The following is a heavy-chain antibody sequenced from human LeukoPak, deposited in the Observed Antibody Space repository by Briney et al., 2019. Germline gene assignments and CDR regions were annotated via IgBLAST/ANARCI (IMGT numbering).Heavy chain of an antibody. CDR3: ARGLGTSWDYFDY. CDR2: IYYSGST. CDR1: GGSISSYY. V-gene: IGHV4-59*01. J-gene: IGHJ4*02. D-gene: IGHD2-2*01. Sequence: SETLSLTCTVSGGSISSYYWSWIRQPPGKGLERIGYIYYSGSTNYNPSLKSRATISVHTSKNQFSLKLSSVTAADTAVYYCARGLGTSWDYFDYWGQGTLVTVSS.